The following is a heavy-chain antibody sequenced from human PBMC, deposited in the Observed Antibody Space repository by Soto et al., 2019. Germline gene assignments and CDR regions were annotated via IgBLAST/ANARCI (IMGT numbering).Heavy chain of an antibody. CDR3: ARGHDSTGGYCSGGSCQSDRDGAFDI. CDR2: AYQSGST. J-gene: IGHJ3*02. CDR1: NGSISNSGSY. D-gene: IGHD2-15*01. Sequence: SETLSLTCIVSNGSISNSGSYWGWIRHPPGKGLEWIGNAYQSGSTYYNPSLKSRVTISVDTTKNQFSLTLSSVTAADTAVYYCARGHDSTGGYCSGGSCQSDRDGAFDIWGQGTMVTVSS. V-gene: IGHV4-39*01.